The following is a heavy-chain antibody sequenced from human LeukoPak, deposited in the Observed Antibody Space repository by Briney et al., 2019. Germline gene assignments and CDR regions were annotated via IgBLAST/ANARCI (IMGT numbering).Heavy chain of an antibody. Sequence: PSETLSLTCTVSGGSISSYYWSWIRQPPGKGLEWIGYIYYSGSTNYNPSLKSRVTISVDTSKSQFSLKLSSVTVADTAVYYCARLTPAVTTLSIAAEYGMDVWGQGTTVTVSS. CDR2: IYYSGST. CDR3: ARLTPAVTTLSIAAEYGMDV. CDR1: GGSISSYY. V-gene: IGHV4-59*08. D-gene: IGHD4-17*01. J-gene: IGHJ6*02.